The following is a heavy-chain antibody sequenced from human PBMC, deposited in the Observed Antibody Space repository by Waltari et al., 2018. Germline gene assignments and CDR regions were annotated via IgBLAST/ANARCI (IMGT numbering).Heavy chain of an antibody. CDR1: GYSISSGYY. CDR3: ARLIPAGSDY. Sequence: QVQLQESGPGLVKPSETLSLTCAVSGYSISSGYYWGWIRQPPGKGLEWIGSIYHSGSTYYSPSLKSRVTISVDTSKNHFSLKLSSVTAADTAVYYCARLIPAGSDYWGQGTLVTVSS. V-gene: IGHV4-38-2*01. J-gene: IGHJ4*02. D-gene: IGHD6-25*01. CDR2: IYHSGST.